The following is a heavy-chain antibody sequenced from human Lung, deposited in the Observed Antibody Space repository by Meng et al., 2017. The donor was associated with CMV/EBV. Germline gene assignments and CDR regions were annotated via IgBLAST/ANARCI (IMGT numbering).Heavy chain of an antibody. CDR2: IYPDDSDV. CDR1: GYSFTNYW. J-gene: IGHJ4*02. Sequence: GESLKISCKGSGYSFTNYWIGWVRQLPGKGLDWISIIYPDDSDVSYGPSFHGQVTISADRSLTTAYLQWSSLKAADTAKYVCVRFSVDNDFVDYWGRGTLVTVSS. V-gene: IGHV5-51*01. D-gene: IGHD3-3*01. CDR3: VRFSVDNDFVDY.